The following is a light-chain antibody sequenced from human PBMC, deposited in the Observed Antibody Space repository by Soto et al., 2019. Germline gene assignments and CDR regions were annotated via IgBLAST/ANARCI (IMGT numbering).Light chain of an antibody. Sequence: ETLMAQSPTTLSVSAGGRATLSCRASQSVNNNLAWYQQKLGRAPRVLIYGASTRATGIPARFTGSGSGTEFILTITSLQSEDSAVYYCQEYTPWPWTFGQGTKVDIK. CDR1: QSVNNN. J-gene: IGKJ1*01. CDR3: QEYTPWPWT. V-gene: IGKV3-15*01. CDR2: GAS.